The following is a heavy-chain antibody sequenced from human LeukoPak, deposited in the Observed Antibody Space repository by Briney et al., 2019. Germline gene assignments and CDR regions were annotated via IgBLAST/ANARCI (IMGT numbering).Heavy chain of an antibody. CDR2: ISSSSSYI. V-gene: IGHV3-21*01. CDR1: GFTFSSYS. Sequence: GGSLRLSCAASGFTFSSYSMNWVRQAPGKGLEWVSSISSSSSYIYYADSVKGRFTISRDNPKNSLYLQMNSLRDEDTAVYYCARDARSFGVVVVAATAPPFDWFDPWGQGTLVTVSS. CDR3: ARDARSFGVVVVAATAPPFDWFDP. D-gene: IGHD2-15*01. J-gene: IGHJ5*02.